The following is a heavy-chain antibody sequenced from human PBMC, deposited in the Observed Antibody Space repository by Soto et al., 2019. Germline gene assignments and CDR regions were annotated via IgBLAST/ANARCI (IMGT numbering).Heavy chain of an antibody. J-gene: IGHJ4*02. Sequence: QITLNESGPTVVKPAETLTLTCTFSRFSLTTSGVGVGWIRRSPGKAPEWLALIYWDDDKRYSASLKSRLTITKDTSKNQVVLTMASVDPADTATYYCAHRILRTVFGLVTTTAIYFDFWGQGTPVVVSS. D-gene: IGHD3-3*01. CDR3: AHRILRTVFGLVTTTAIYFDF. V-gene: IGHV2-5*02. CDR1: RFSLTTSGVG. CDR2: IYWDDDK.